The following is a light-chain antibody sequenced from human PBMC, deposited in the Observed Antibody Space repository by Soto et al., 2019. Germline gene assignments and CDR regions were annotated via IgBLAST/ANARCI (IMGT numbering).Light chain of an antibody. Sequence: DIRMTQSPSTLSASVGDRVTITCRASQSISSWLAWYQQKPGKAPKLLIYKASSLESGVPSRFSGSGSGTEFTLTISSLQPDDFATYYCQQYNSYSWWTFGQGTKVEIK. CDR1: QSISSW. CDR3: QQYNSYSWWT. V-gene: IGKV1-5*03. J-gene: IGKJ1*01. CDR2: KAS.